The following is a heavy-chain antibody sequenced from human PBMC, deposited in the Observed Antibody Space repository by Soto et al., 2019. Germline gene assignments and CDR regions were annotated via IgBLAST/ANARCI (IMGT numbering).Heavy chain of an antibody. J-gene: IGHJ3*02. CDR3: GRIKLGPTARAFDI. D-gene: IGHD7-27*01. CDR2: IRNKANSYTT. V-gene: IGHV3-72*01. CDR1: GFTFSDHY. Sequence: PGGSLRLSCAASGFTFSDHYMDWVRQAPGKGLEWVGRIRNKANSYTTEYATSVKGRFTISRDDSENSLFLQMNSLKTEDTAEYYCGRIKLGPTARAFDIWGQGTMVTVSS.